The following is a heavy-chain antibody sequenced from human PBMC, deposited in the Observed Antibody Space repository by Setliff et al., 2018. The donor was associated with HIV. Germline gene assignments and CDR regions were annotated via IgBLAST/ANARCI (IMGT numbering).Heavy chain of an antibody. Sequence: ASVKVSCKVSGYTLTELSIHWVRQAPGKGLEWMGGFDPEYDKTFYAQKFQGRVTMSEDTSTDTAYMELTSPRSEDTAVYYCATRAYDSSGYLRSRVSGAAFDIWGQGTMVTVSS. CDR1: GYTLTELS. CDR3: ATRAYDSSGYLRSRVSGAAFDI. CDR2: FDPEYDKT. D-gene: IGHD3-22*01. J-gene: IGHJ3*02. V-gene: IGHV1-24*01.